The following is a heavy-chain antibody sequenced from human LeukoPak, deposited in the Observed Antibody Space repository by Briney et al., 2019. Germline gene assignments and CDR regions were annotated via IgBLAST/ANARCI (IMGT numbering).Heavy chain of an antibody. CDR1: GFTVSAYA. J-gene: IGHJ4*02. CDR3: AARKVRGVWFYLDY. V-gene: IGHV3-23*01. Sequence: GGSLRLSCAASGFTVSAYAMAWVRQAPGKGLEWVSTIYDDNTYYADSVKGRFAISTDNSKNTLYLQMISLRVEDTAVYFCAARKVRGVWFYLDYWGQGTLVTVSS. D-gene: IGHD3-10*01. CDR2: IYDDNT.